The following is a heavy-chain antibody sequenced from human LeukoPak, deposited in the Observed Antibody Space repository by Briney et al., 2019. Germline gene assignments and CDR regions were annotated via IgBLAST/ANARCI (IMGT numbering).Heavy chain of an antibody. Sequence: ASVKVSCKASGYTFTSYYMHWVRQAPGQGLEWMGWINPNSGGTNYAQKFQGRVTMTRDTSISTAYMELSRLRSDDTAVYYCARGRHGQSITMIVVVGEIDYWGQGTLVTVSS. CDR2: INPNSGGT. CDR1: GYTFTSYY. D-gene: IGHD3-22*01. J-gene: IGHJ4*02. CDR3: ARGRHGQSITMIVVVGEIDY. V-gene: IGHV1-2*02.